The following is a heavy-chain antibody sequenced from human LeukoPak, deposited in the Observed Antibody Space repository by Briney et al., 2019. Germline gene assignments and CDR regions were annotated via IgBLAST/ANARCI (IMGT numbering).Heavy chain of an antibody. CDR3: AKDSSGGYVS. CDR1: GGSISSYY. Sequence: ETLSLTCTVSGGSISSYYWSWVRQAPGKGLEWVSAISGSGGSTYYADSVKGRFTISRDNSKNTLYLQMNSLRAEDTAVYYCAKDSSGGYVSWGQGTLVTVSS. J-gene: IGHJ5*02. V-gene: IGHV3-23*01. D-gene: IGHD5-12*01. CDR2: ISGSGGST.